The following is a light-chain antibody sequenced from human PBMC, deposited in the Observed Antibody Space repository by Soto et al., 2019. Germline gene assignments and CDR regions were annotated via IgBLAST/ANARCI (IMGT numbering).Light chain of an antibody. CDR1: QSVNSNY. V-gene: IGKV3-20*01. J-gene: IGKJ1*01. Sequence: EILLTQSPDTLSLSPGERATLSCRASQSVNSNYLAWYQQRPGQAPRLLIYGASSRATGIPDRFSGSGSGTDFTLTISRREPEVFALYYCKEYRIPRRFGKGTRGDIK. CDR3: KEYRIPRR. CDR2: GAS.